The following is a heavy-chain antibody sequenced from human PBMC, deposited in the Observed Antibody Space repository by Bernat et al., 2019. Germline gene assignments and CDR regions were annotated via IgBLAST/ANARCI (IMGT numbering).Heavy chain of an antibody. CDR1: GFTFSTYG. Sequence: GESGGGVVQPGRSLRLSCAASGFTFSTYGMHWVRQAPGKGLEWVAVTWYDGSDKYYADSVKGRFTISRDNSKNTLYLQMNSLRAEDTAVYYCATVSHDDYARGGIDVWGQGTTVTVSS. V-gene: IGHV3-33*01. CDR2: TWYDGSDK. CDR3: ATVSHDDYARGGIDV. J-gene: IGHJ6*02. D-gene: IGHD4-17*01.